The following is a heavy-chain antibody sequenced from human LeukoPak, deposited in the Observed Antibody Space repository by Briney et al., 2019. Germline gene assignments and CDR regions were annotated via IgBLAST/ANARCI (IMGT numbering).Heavy chain of an antibody. J-gene: IGHJ4*02. V-gene: IGHV1-2*02. D-gene: IGHD3-3*01. CDR3: ARDLPEDYDFWSGYQPLGY. Sequence: ASVKVSCKASGYTFTGYYMHWVRQAPGQGLEWMGWINPNSGGTNYAQKFQGRVTMTRDTSISTAYMELSRLRSDDTAVYYCARDLPEDYDFWSGYQPLGYWGQGTLVTVSS. CDR2: INPNSGGT. CDR1: GYTFTGYY.